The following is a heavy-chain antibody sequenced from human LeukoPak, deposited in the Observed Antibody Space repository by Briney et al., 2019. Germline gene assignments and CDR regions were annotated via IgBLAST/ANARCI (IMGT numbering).Heavy chain of an antibody. V-gene: IGHV3-74*01. D-gene: IGHD3-10*01. CDR1: GFTFNTYW. CDR3: AGVLGVRDLAYFDY. Sequence: PGGSLRLSCAASGFTFNTYWMHCVRQAPGKGLVWVSRIRSDGSSTSYADSVRGRFTISRDNAKNTLYLQMNSLRAEDTAVYYCAGVLGVRDLAYFDYWGHGTLVTVSS. CDR2: IRSDGSST. J-gene: IGHJ4*01.